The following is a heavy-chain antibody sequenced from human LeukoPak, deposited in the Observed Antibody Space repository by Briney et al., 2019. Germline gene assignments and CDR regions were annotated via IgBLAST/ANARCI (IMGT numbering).Heavy chain of an antibody. V-gene: IGHV4-61*01. J-gene: IGHJ4*02. CDR2: IYYSGST. CDR3: ARGGGYCTNGVCAPFDY. Sequence: PSETLSLTCTVSGGSINSSNYYWSWIRQPPGKGLEWIGYIYYSGSTNYNPSLKSRVTISVDTSKNQFSLKLSSVTAADTAVYYCARGGGYCTNGVCAPFDYWGQGTLVTVSS. D-gene: IGHD2-8*01. CDR1: GGSINSSNYY.